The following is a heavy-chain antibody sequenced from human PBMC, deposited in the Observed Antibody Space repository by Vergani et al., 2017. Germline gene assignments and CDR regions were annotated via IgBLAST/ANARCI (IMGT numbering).Heavy chain of an antibody. CDR2: IWYDGSNK. Sequence: QVQLVESGGGVVQPGRSLRLSCVASVFTFSSYGMHWVRQVPGKGLEWVAVIWYDGSNKYYADSVKGRFTISRDNTKNTLDLQMNSLRAEDTAVYYGARDRSLHSWSGPLGYWGQGTLVTVSS. CDR1: VFTFSSYG. CDR3: ARDRSLHSWSGPLGY. V-gene: IGHV3-33*01. D-gene: IGHD3-3*02. J-gene: IGHJ4*02.